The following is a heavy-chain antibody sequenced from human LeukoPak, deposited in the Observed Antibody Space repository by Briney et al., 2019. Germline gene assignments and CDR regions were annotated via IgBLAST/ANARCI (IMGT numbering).Heavy chain of an antibody. Sequence: ASVKVSCKASGYIFTDYAIHWLRQAPGQRPEWMGWMNAGNGNTKYSQKFQGRITLIRDTSAATAYMELSSLRHDDLAVYYCARGYSYGYYYYYYMDVWGKGTTVTVSS. CDR3: ARGYSYGYYYYYYMDV. J-gene: IGHJ6*03. D-gene: IGHD5-18*01. CDR2: MNAGNGNT. V-gene: IGHV1-3*01. CDR1: GYIFTDYA.